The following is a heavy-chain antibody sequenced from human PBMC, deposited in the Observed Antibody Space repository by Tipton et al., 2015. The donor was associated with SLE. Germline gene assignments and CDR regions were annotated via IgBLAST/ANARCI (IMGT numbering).Heavy chain of an antibody. J-gene: IGHJ5*01. V-gene: IGHV4-31*02. CDR2: IYYSGIT. Sequence: LRLSCTVSGDSITRSSFYWGWIRQPPGKGLEWIGYIYYSGITYYNPSLNSRITMSLDTSKNQFSLRLTSVTVADTAVYYCARDHCSGANCYFDSWGQGTLVTVSS. CDR3: ARDHCSGANCYFDS. CDR1: GDSITRSSFY. D-gene: IGHD2-2*01.